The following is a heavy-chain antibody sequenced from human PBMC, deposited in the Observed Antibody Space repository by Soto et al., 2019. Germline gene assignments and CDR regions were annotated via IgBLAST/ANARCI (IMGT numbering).Heavy chain of an antibody. V-gene: IGHV3-23*01. Sequence: GETLCLTCAASGVYISAFDVSWFRQPPGKGLEWVSGISVRDGFIYYDASVRGRFSISGDESENILYLKLNTVSVAATALYYCTRETVAGITGLGYWGPGTLVTVSS. CDR2: ISVRDGFI. D-gene: IGHD1-20*01. J-gene: IGHJ4*02. CDR3: TRETVAGITGLGY. CDR1: GVYISAFD.